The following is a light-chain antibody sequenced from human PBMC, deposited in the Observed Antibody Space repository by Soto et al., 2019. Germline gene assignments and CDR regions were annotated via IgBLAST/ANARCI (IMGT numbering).Light chain of an antibody. CDR1: QSVSSS. CDR3: PQRSDWVT. Sequence: EIVLTQSPATLSLSPGEGATLSCRAGQSVSSSVAWYQQKPGQAPRLLIYDASNRATGIPVRFSGSGSGTDFALTISSLEPEDFAVYYCPQRSDWVTFGGGTKVEL. CDR2: DAS. V-gene: IGKV3-11*01. J-gene: IGKJ4*01.